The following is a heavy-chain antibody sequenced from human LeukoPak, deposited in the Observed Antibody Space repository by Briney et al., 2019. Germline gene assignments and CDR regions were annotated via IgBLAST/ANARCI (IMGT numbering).Heavy chain of an antibody. CDR1: GFTVSTYY. CDR3: ARGLGYCTSTTCLLPFDY. D-gene: IGHD2-2*01. V-gene: IGHV3-53*01. J-gene: IGHJ4*02. CDR2: NYSGGST. Sequence: PGGSLRLSCAASGFTVSTYYMTWVRQAPGKGLECVSVNYSGGSTYYADSVKGRFTVSRDNSKNTLYLQMNSLRAEDTAMYYCARGLGYCTSTTCLLPFDYWGQGTLVTVSS.